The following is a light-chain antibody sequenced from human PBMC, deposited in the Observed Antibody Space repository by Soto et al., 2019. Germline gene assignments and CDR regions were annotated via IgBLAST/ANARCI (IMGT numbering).Light chain of an antibody. Sequence: EIVLTQSPATLSLSPGERAALSCRASQSVSSSYLAWYQQKPGQAPRLLIYGASRRATGIPDRFSGSGSGTDFTLTISRLEPEDFAVYYCQQYGSSWTFGQGTKVDI. J-gene: IGKJ1*01. CDR1: QSVSSSY. CDR3: QQYGSSWT. CDR2: GAS. V-gene: IGKV3-20*01.